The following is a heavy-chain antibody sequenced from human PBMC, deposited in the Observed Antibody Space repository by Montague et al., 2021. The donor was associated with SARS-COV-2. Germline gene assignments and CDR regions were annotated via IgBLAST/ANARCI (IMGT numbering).Heavy chain of an antibody. CDR3: ARQSPVTMIVVVISGRFDY. V-gene: IGHV4-39*01. J-gene: IGHJ4*02. D-gene: IGHD3-22*01. Sequence: SETLSLTCTVSGGSISSSSYYWGWIRQPPGKGLEWIGSIYYSGSTYYNPSLKSRVTISVDTSKNQFSLKLNSVTAADTAVYYCARQSPVTMIVVVISGRFDYWGQGTLVTVSS. CDR1: GGSISSSSYY. CDR2: IYYSGST.